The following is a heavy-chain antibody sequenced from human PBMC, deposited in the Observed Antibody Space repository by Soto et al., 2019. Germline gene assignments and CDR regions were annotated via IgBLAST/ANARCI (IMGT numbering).Heavy chain of an antibody. J-gene: IGHJ4*02. CDR2: IHYSGNT. V-gene: IGHV4-59*01. CDR1: GVSISSYY. CDR3: ARGIGQQLPPLD. D-gene: IGHD6-13*01. Sequence: QVQLQESGPGLVKPSETLSLTCTVSGVSISSYYWSWIRQPPGKGVEWVGYIHYSGNTNYNPSLKGRVTISIDASKNQFSLELSSVTAADSAVYFCARGIGQQLPPLDWGQGTLVTVSS.